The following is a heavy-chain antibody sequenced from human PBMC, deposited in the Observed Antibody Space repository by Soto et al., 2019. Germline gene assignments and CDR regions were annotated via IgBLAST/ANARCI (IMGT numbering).Heavy chain of an antibody. J-gene: IGHJ3*02. D-gene: IGHD3-3*01. CDR3: ARGEITIFGVVIAHDAFDI. V-gene: IGHV4-34*01. Sequence: SETLSLTCAVYGGSFSGYYWSWIRQPPGKGLEWIGEINHSGSTNYNPSLKSRVTISVDTSKNQFSLKLSSVTAADTAVYYCARGEITIFGVVIAHDAFDIWGQGTMVTVSS. CDR1: GGSFSGYY. CDR2: INHSGST.